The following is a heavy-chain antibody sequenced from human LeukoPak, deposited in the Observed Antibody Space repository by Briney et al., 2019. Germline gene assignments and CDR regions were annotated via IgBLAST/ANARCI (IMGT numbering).Heavy chain of an antibody. D-gene: IGHD5-18*01. CDR2: ISGSGGST. Sequence: PGGTLRLSCAASGFTFSSYAMSWVRQAPGKGLDWVSAISGSGGSTYYADSVKGRFTISRDNSKNTLYLQMNSLRAEDTAVYYCAKGKRGYSYGATVDYWGQGTLVTVSS. CDR3: AKGKRGYSYGATVDY. J-gene: IGHJ4*02. V-gene: IGHV3-23*01. CDR1: GFTFSSYA.